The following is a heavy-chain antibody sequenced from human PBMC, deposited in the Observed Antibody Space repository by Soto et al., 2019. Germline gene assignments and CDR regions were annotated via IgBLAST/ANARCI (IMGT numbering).Heavy chain of an antibody. V-gene: IGHV4-31*03. J-gene: IGHJ3*02. Sequence: QVQLQESGPGLVKSSQTLSLTCTVSGGSISRGGYYWTWIRQFPGKGLEWLAHIYYSGNTYYNPSLKRRLSISQDTSTNQFSLSLTSVTAADTAVYFCARGAADYGNAFDIWGRGTLVTVSS. CDR2: IYYSGNT. D-gene: IGHD4-17*01. CDR3: ARGAADYGNAFDI. CDR1: GGSISRGGYY.